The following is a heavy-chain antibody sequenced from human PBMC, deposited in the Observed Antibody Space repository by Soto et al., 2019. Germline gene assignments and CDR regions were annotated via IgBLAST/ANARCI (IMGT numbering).Heavy chain of an antibody. CDR1: GFTFSSYS. Sequence: GGSLRLSCAASGFTFSSYSMNWVRQAPGKGLEWVSYISSSSSTIYYAGSVKGRFTISRDNAKNSLYLQMNSLRAEDTAVYYCARPSLRFLEWLPPHFDYWGQGTLVTVSS. D-gene: IGHD3-3*01. J-gene: IGHJ4*02. V-gene: IGHV3-48*01. CDR2: ISSSSSTI. CDR3: ARPSLRFLEWLPPHFDY.